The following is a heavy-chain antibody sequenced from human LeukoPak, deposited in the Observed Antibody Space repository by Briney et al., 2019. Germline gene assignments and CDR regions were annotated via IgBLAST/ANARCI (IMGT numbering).Heavy chain of an antibody. V-gene: IGHV1-69*05. Sequence: XXPIFGTSNYAQKFQGRVTITTDESTSTAYMELSSLRSEDTAVYYCASGYGDYVELSSYFDYWGQGTLVTVSS. CDR2: XXPIFGTS. J-gene: IGHJ4*02. D-gene: IGHD4-17*01. CDR3: ASGYGDYVELSSYFDY.